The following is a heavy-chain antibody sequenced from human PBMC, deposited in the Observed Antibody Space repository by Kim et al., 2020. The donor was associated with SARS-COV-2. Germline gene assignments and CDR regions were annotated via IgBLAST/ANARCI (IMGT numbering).Heavy chain of an antibody. J-gene: IGHJ6*02. CDR3: GKEPHGSGKGRDFHHYGMEF. CDR2: ISFHSQNI. D-gene: IGHD3-10*01. V-gene: IGHV3-9*01. CDR1: GFTFGDYA. Sequence: GGSLRLSCRASGFTFGDYAMHWVRRVPGKGLEWVAGISFHSQNIAYGDSVKGRVTISRDNAKNSLYLQINSLRLEDTALYYCGKEPHGSGKGRDFHHYGMEFWGQGTTVTVSS.